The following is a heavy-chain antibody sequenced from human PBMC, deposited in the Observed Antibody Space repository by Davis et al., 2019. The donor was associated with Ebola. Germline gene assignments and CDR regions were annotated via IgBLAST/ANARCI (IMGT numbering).Heavy chain of an antibody. CDR3: TAYDSTFRNY. V-gene: IGHV3-43D*03. J-gene: IGHJ4*02. CDR1: GFTLRNYG. D-gene: IGHD3-22*01. Sequence: GGSLRLSCAASGFTLRNYGMHWVRQAPGKGLEWVSLISWDGRSTAYADSVRDRFSISRDNSRNFLYLQMNGLRAEDTALYYCTAYDSTFRNYWGQGTLVTVSS. CDR2: ISWDGRST.